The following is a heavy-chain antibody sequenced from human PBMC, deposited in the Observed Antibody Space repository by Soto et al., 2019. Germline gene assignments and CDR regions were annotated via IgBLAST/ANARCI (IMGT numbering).Heavy chain of an antibody. V-gene: IGHV4-34*01. D-gene: IGHD2-2*01. CDR2: INHSGST. CDR3: AREGCSSTSCYADGGFDY. Sequence: SETLSLTCAVYGGSFSGYYWSWIRQPPGKGLEWIGEINHSGSTNYNPSLKSRVTISVDTSKNQFSLKLSSVTAADTAVYYCAREGCSSTSCYADGGFDYWGQGTLVTVSS. J-gene: IGHJ4*02. CDR1: GGSFSGYY.